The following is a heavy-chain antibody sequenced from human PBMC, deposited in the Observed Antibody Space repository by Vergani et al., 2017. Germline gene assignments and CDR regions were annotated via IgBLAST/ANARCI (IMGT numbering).Heavy chain of an antibody. CDR3: ARSGYCSGGSCYSSD. CDR1: GFTFSSYS. J-gene: IGHJ4*02. D-gene: IGHD2-15*01. Sequence: EVQLVESGGGLVQPGGSLRLSCAASGFTFSSYSMNWVRQAPGKGLEWVSYISSSSSTIYYADSVKGRFTISRDNAKNSLYLQMNSLRAEDTAVYYCARSGYCSGGSCYSSDWGQGTLVTVSS. V-gene: IGHV3-48*04. CDR2: ISSSSSTI.